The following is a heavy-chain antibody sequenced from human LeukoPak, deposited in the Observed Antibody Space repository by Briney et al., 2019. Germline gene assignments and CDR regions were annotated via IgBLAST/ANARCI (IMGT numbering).Heavy chain of an antibody. V-gene: IGHV3-33*01. CDR3: ARAFTSTGYYYVEY. D-gene: IGHD3-22*01. CDR2: IWYDGNNK. Sequence: PGGSLRLSCAASGFTFSSVGMHWVRQAPGKGLEWGAVIWYDGNNKYYADSVKGRFTISRDNSKNTLYLQMNSLRAEDTAVYYCARAFTSTGYYYVEYWGQGTLVTVSS. CDR1: GFTFSSVG. J-gene: IGHJ4*02.